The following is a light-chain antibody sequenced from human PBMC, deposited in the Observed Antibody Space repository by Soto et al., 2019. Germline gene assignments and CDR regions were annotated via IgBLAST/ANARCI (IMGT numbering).Light chain of an antibody. CDR1: QSISSY. CDR3: QQSYSTLWT. J-gene: IGKJ1*01. V-gene: IGKV1-39*01. Sequence: DIQMTQSPSSLSASVGDRVTITCRASQSISSYLNWYQQKPGKAPKLLIYAASSLQSGVPSRFSGSGSGTDFTLTIICLQPEDFATYYCQQSYSTLWTFGQGTKVEIK. CDR2: AAS.